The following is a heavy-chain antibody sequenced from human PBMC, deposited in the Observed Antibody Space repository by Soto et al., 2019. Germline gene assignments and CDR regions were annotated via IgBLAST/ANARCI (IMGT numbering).Heavy chain of an antibody. J-gene: IGHJ4*02. CDR2: IYHSGST. D-gene: IGHD1-26*01. CDR3: ARAGYSGSYYPHHYFDY. Sequence: TSETLSLTCAVSGGSISSSNWWSWVRQPPGKGLEWIGEIYHSGSTNYNPSLKSRVTISVDKSKNQFSLKLSSVTAADTAVYYCARAGYSGSYYPHHYFDYWGQGTLVTVSS. V-gene: IGHV4-4*02. CDR1: GGSISSSNW.